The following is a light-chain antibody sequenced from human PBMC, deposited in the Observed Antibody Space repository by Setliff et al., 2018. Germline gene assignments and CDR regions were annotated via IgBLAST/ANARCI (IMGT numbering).Light chain of an antibody. J-gene: IGLJ1*01. CDR1: SSDVGSYDL. V-gene: IGLV2-14*03. Sequence: QSALAQPASVSGSPGQSITISCSGTSSDVGSYDLVSWYQQHPGKAPKLIIYAVSDRPSGVSNRFSGSKSGNTASLTISGLQTEDEADYYCNAYTSATTDGFGTGTKVTVL. CDR3: NAYTSATTDG. CDR2: AVS.